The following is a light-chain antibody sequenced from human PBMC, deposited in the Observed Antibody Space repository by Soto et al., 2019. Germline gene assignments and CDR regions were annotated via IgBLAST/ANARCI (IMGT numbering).Light chain of an antibody. V-gene: IGKV3D-20*01. CDR3: QKYGTAPYT. J-gene: IGKJ2*01. Sequence: EIVLTQSPGTLSLSPGERASLSCGASQSVRTSLAWYQHKPGLAPRLLIYDASSRATGIPDRFSGSGSGTDFTLTISRLEPEDFAVYFCQKYGTAPYTFGQGTKLEIK. CDR2: DAS. CDR1: QSVRTS.